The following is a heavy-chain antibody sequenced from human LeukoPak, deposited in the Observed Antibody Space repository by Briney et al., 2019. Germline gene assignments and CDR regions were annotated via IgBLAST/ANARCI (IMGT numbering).Heavy chain of an antibody. CDR2: IYYSGST. V-gene: IGHV4-59*01. J-gene: IGHJ4*02. CDR1: GGSISSYY. CDR3: ARGGEWRYYYDSSGYYPFDY. Sequence: PSETLSLTCTVSGGSISSYYWSWIRQPPGKGLEWIGYIYYSGSTNYNPSLKSRVTISVDTSKNQLSLMLSSVTAADTAVYYCARGGEWRYYYDSSGYYPFDYWGQGTLVTVSS. D-gene: IGHD3-22*01.